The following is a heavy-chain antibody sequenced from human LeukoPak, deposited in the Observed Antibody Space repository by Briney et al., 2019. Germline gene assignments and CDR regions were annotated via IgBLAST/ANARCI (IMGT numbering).Heavy chain of an antibody. CDR1: GFTASTNH. D-gene: IGHD3-22*01. V-gene: IGHV3-53*01. CDR2: IYSGGTT. J-gene: IGHJ4*02. CDR3: AKSSYYDSSGYYREYYFDY. Sequence: GGSLRLSCAASGFTASTNHLSWVRQAPGKGLEWVSVIYSGGTTYYADSVKGRFTISRDNSKSTLFLQMNSLRAEDTAVYYCAKSSYYDSSGYYREYYFDYWGQGTLVTVSS.